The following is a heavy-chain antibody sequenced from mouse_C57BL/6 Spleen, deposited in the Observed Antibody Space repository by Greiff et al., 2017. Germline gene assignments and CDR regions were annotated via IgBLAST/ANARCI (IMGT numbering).Heavy chain of an antibody. D-gene: IGHD1-1*01. Sequence: QVQLQQSGPGLVAPSQSLSITCTVSGFSLTSYAISWVRQPPGKGLEWLGVIWTGGGTNYNSALKSRLSISKDNSKSQVFLKMNSLQTDDTARYYCARTKPAYGSSYWYFDVWGTGTTVTVSS. CDR1: GFSLTSYA. J-gene: IGHJ1*03. CDR2: IWTGGGT. V-gene: IGHV2-9-1*01. CDR3: ARTKPAYGSSYWYFDV.